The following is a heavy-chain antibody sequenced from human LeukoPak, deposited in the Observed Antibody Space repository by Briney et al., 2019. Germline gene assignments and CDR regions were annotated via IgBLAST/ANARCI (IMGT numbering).Heavy chain of an antibody. CDR3: ASQMWELLNPFDY. CDR2: IYSGGST. D-gene: IGHD1-26*01. V-gene: IGHV3-53*01. CDR1: GFTVSSNY. Sequence: GGSLRLSCAASGFTVSSNYMSWVRQAPGKGLEWVSVIYSGGSTYYADSVKGRFTISRDNSKNTLYLQMNSLRAEDTAVYYCASQMWELLNPFDYWGQGTLVTVSS. J-gene: IGHJ4*02.